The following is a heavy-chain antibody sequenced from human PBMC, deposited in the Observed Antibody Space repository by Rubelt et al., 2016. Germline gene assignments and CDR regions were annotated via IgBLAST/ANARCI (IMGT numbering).Heavy chain of an antibody. J-gene: IGHJ6*02. Sequence: QVQLQQWGAGLLKPSETLSLTCAVYGGSFSGYSWSWIRPPPGKGLEWIGEINHSGSTNYHPSLKSRVTISVNTSKNQFALNLNAGTAADTAVYYCASCLRGYYYYGMDVWGQGTTVTVSS. CDR2: INHSGST. CDR3: ASCLRGYYYYGMDV. V-gene: IGHV4-34*01. D-gene: IGHD5/OR15-5a*01. CDR1: GGSFSGYS.